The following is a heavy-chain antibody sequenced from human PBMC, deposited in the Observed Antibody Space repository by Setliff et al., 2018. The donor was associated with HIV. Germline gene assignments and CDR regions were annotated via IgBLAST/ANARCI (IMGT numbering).Heavy chain of an antibody. CDR3: ARRGIDDRSAYYYDNWVDP. CDR2: IDPSDSYT. J-gene: IGHJ5*02. Sequence: PGESLKISCKGSGYNFTSYWISWVRQLPGKGLEWMGRIDPSDSYTIYSPSFQGLVTVSADTSSSTAYLQWTSLKASDTAMYNCARRGIDDRSAYYYDNWVDPWGQGTLVTVSS. CDR1: GYNFTSYW. D-gene: IGHD3-22*01. V-gene: IGHV5-10-1*01.